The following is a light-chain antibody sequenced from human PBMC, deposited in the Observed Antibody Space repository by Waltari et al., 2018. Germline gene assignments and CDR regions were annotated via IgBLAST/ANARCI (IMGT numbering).Light chain of an antibody. V-gene: IGKV1-5*03. Sequence: DIQMTQSPSTLSASVGDRVTITCRASQSINNWLAWYQRKPGKAPKVLICKASSLESGVPSRFSGSVSGTEFTLTISSLQPDDFATYYCQQYQHYPLTFGQGTKVEIK. CDR1: QSINNW. CDR2: KAS. CDR3: QQYQHYPLT. J-gene: IGKJ1*01.